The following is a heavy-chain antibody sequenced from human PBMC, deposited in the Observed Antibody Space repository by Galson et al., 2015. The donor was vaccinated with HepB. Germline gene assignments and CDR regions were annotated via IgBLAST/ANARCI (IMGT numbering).Heavy chain of an antibody. Sequence: SVKVSCKASGGTFSSYAISWVRQAPGQGLEWMGGIIPIFGRANNAQKFQGRVTITADESTRTAYMELSSLTSEDTAVYYCARGYDSGSYYYHYWGQGTLVTVSS. CDR1: GGTFSSYA. CDR2: IIPIFGRA. J-gene: IGHJ4*02. D-gene: IGHD3-10*01. V-gene: IGHV1-69*13. CDR3: ARGYDSGSYYYHY.